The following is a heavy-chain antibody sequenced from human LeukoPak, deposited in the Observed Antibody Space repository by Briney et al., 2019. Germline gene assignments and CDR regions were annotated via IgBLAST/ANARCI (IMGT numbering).Heavy chain of an antibody. Sequence: PGGSLRLSCAASGFTFRNHVMHWIRQVPGKGLEWVAVIWYDGSNQNYADSVKGRFTISRDNSKNMLYLQMNSLRDEDTAVYYCARDRSTRYFDYWGQGSLVTVSS. D-gene: IGHD1-1*01. J-gene: IGHJ4*02. CDR2: IWYDGSNQ. CDR3: ARDRSTRYFDY. CDR1: GFTFRNHV. V-gene: IGHV3-33*01.